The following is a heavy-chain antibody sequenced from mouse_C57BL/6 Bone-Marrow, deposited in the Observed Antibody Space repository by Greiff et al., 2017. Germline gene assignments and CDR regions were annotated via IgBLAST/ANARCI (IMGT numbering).Heavy chain of an antibody. Sequence: VQLQQSGPELVKPGDSVKISCKASGYSFTGYFMNWVMQSHGKSLEWIGRINPYNGDTFYNQKFKGKATLTVDKSSSTAHMELRSLTSEDSAVYYCARGGSYGSSYGWFAYWGQGTLVTVSA. D-gene: IGHD1-1*01. CDR1: GYSFTGYF. J-gene: IGHJ3*01. CDR2: INPYNGDT. V-gene: IGHV1-20*01. CDR3: ARGGSYGSSYGWFAY.